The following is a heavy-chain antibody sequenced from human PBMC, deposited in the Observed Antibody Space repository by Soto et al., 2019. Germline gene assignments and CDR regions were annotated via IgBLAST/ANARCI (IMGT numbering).Heavy chain of an antibody. D-gene: IGHD2-15*01. CDR1: GGSFSGYY. V-gene: IGHV4-34*01. CDR2: INHSGST. J-gene: IGHJ6*02. CDR3: ARGRGTTRYYYGMDV. Sequence: SETLSLTCAVYGGSFSGYYWSWIRQPPGKGLEWIGEINHSGSTNYNPSLKSRVTISVDTSKNRFSLKLSSVTAADTAVYYCARGRGTTRYYYGMDVWGQGTTVTVSS.